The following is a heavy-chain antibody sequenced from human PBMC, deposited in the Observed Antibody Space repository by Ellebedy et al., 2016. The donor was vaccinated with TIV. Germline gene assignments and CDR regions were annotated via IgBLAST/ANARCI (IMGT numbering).Heavy chain of an antibody. CDR2: LHSNGNT. J-gene: IGHJ5*02. D-gene: IGHD3-9*01. Sequence: SETLSLTXTASGGSISGGHWGWVRQPPGKRLEWIGTLHSNGNTYTDPSLESRVTISADTSKNHFSLGLTSVTAADTAIYYCARQPTGFPNWFGPWGQGTLVTVST. V-gene: IGHV4-39*02. CDR3: ARQPTGFPNWFGP. CDR1: GGSISGGH.